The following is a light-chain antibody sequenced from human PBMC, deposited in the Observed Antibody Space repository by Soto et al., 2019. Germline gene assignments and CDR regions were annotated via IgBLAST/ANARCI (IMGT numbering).Light chain of an antibody. V-gene: IGKV1-5*03. Sequence: DIQMTQSPSTLSGSVGYRFTITCRASQTISSWLAWYQQKPGKAPKLLIYKASTLKSGVPSRFSGSGSGTEITLTISSLQPGDFATYYCQHYNTYPWTFGQGTKVDIK. CDR3: QHYNTYPWT. J-gene: IGKJ1*01. CDR2: KAS. CDR1: QTISSW.